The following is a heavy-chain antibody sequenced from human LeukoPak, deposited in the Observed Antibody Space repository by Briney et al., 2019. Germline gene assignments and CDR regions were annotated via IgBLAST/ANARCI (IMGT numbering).Heavy chain of an antibody. CDR3: ARGAGVRGLDY. J-gene: IGHJ4*02. D-gene: IGHD1-26*01. CDR2: INGDGSSI. CDR1: GFTFSSYW. Sequence: PGGSLRLSCAASGFTFSSYWMHWVRQAPGKGLVWVSRINGDGSSITYADSVKGRFTIPRDSTKNTLYLQINSLRAEETAVYYCARGAGVRGLDYWGQGTLVTVSS. V-gene: IGHV3-74*01.